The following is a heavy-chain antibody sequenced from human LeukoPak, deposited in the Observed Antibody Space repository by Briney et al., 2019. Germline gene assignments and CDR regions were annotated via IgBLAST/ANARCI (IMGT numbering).Heavy chain of an antibody. CDR1: GYTLTELS. V-gene: IGHV1-24*01. CDR3: ARDLDFWSGSSDY. CDR2: FDPEDGET. J-gene: IGHJ4*02. Sequence: ASVKVSCKVSGYTLTELSMHWVRQAPGKGLEWMGGFDPEDGETIYAQKFQGRVTMTTDTSTSTAYMELRSLRSDDTAVYYCARDLDFWSGSSDYWGQGTLVTVSS. D-gene: IGHD3-3*01.